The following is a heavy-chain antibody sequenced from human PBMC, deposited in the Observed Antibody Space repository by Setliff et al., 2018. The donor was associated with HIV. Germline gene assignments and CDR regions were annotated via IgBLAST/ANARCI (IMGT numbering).Heavy chain of an antibody. Sequence: PSETLSLTCSVSGVSTSSSTYYWGWIRQPPGKGLEWIGTIYYSGNTYYRPSLKSRVTISVDTSTNQFSLRLNSVTAADTAVYFCARQSGYTRGWDIFGVVAGSFDIWGQGTMVTVSS. CDR3: ARQSGYTRGWDIFGVVAGSFDI. CDR2: IYYSGNT. V-gene: IGHV4-39*01. D-gene: IGHD3-3*01. CDR1: GVSTSSSTYY. J-gene: IGHJ3*02.